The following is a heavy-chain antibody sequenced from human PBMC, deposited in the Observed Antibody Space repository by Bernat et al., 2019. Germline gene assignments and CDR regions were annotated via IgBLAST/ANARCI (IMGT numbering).Heavy chain of an antibody. Sequence: EVQLLESGGGLVQAGGSLRLSCAASGFTFSTYGMTWVRLAPGKGLEWVSSISGSGASRFYVDSVKGRFTISSDDSKNTVSLQMNSLRADDTAVYYCARHGAGSNHYHYDMDVWGQGTTVTVSS. D-gene: IGHD1-14*01. CDR2: ISGSGASR. CDR1: GFTFSTYG. J-gene: IGHJ6*02. V-gene: IGHV3-23*01. CDR3: ARHGAGSNHYHYDMDV.